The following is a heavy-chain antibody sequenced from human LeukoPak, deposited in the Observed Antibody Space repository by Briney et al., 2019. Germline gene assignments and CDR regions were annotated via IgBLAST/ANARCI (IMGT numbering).Heavy chain of an antibody. CDR1: GFTFSSYE. D-gene: IGHD6-19*01. CDR3: ARESSGSGWHVEPIDY. V-gene: IGHV3-48*03. CDR2: ISSSGSTI. Sequence: GGSLRLSCAASGFTFSSYEMNWVRQAPGKGLEWVSYISSSGSTIYYADSVKGRFTISRDNAKNSLYLQMNSLRAEDTAVYYCARESSGSGWHVEPIDYWGKGTLVTVSS. J-gene: IGHJ4*02.